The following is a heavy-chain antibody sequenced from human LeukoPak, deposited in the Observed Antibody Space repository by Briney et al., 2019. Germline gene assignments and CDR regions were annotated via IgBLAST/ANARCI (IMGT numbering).Heavy chain of an antibody. V-gene: IGHV3-7*01. CDR2: IKQDGSEK. J-gene: IGHJ6*03. D-gene: IGHD5-18*01. Sequence: GGSLRLSCAASGSTFSSYWMTWVRQAPGKGLEWVANIKQDGSEKYYVDSVKGRFTISRDSAKNSLYLQMNSLRAEDTAVYYCATIQLWFYYMDVWGKGTTVTVSS. CDR3: ATIQLWFYYMDV. CDR1: GSTFSSYW.